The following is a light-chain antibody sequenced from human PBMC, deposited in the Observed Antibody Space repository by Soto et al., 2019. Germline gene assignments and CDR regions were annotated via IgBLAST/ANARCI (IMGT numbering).Light chain of an antibody. Sequence: EIVLTQSPGTLSLSPEERATLSCRASQSVSASFLAWYQQKPGQAPRLLIYGASSRATGIPDSFSGGGSETDFTLTISRLEPEDFAVYYCQQYGTSPPEYTFGQGTKLEIK. CDR1: QSVSASF. J-gene: IGKJ2*01. CDR3: QQYGTSPPEYT. CDR2: GAS. V-gene: IGKV3-20*01.